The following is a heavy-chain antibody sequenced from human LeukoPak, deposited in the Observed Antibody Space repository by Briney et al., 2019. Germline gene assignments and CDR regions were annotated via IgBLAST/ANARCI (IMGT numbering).Heavy chain of an antibody. V-gene: IGHV1-24*01. CDR2: FDPEDGET. J-gene: IGHJ4*02. D-gene: IGHD4-23*01. CDR3: ARVVHRWSLDY. Sequence: ASVKVSCKVSGYTLTELSMHWVRQAPGKGLEWMGGFDPEDGETIYAQKFQGRVTITADKSTSTAYMELSSLRSEDTAVYYCARVVHRWSLDYWGQGTLVTVSS. CDR1: GYTLTELS.